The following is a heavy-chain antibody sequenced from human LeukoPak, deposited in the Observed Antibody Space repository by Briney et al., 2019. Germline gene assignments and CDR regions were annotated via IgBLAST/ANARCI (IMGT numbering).Heavy chain of an antibody. CDR1: GGSFSGYY. Sequence: KPSETLSLTCAVYGGSFSGYYWSWIRQPPGKGLEWIGEINHSGSTNYNPSLKSRVTISVDTSKNQFSLKLSSVTAADTAVYYCARQGGYNSCDYWGQGTLVTVSS. CDR2: INHSGST. J-gene: IGHJ4*02. CDR3: ARQGGYNSCDY. D-gene: IGHD5-24*01. V-gene: IGHV4-34*01.